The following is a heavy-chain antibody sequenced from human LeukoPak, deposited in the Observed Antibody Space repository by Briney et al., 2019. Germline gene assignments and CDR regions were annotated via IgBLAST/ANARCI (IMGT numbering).Heavy chain of an antibody. D-gene: IGHD1-1*01. V-gene: IGHV3-21*01. CDR1: GFTFSSYS. J-gene: IGHJ4*02. Sequence: PGGSLRLSCAASGFTFSSYSMNWVRQAPGKGLEWVSSVSSSSSYIYYADSVKGRFTISRDNAKNSLYPQMNSLRAEDTAVYYCARDGTGTPPFDYWGQGTLVTVSS. CDR2: VSSSSSYI. CDR3: ARDGTGTPPFDY.